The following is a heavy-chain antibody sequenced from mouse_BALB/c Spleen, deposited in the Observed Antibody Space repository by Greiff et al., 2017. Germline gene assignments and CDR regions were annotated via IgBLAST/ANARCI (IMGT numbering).Heavy chain of an antibody. CDR1: GFTFSSYG. Sequence: EVMLVESGGGLVQPGGSLKLSCAASGFTFSSYGMSWVRQTPDKRLELVATINSNGGSTYYPDSVKGRFTISRDNAKNTLYLQMSSLKSEDTAMYYCVRDRDAMDYWGQGTSVTVSS. CDR3: VRDRDAMDY. CDR2: INSNGGST. V-gene: IGHV5-6-3*01. J-gene: IGHJ4*01. D-gene: IGHD3-1*01.